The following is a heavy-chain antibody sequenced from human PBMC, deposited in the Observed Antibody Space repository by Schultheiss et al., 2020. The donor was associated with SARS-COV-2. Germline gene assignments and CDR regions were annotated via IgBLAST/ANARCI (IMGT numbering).Heavy chain of an antibody. CDR2: ISYDGSNK. V-gene: IGHV3-30*03. D-gene: IGHD5-12*01. CDR1: GFTFSDYY. CDR3: ARQSGYDRGDFDY. Sequence: GGSLRLSCAASGFTFSDYYMSWIRQAPGKGLEWVAVISYDGSNKYYADSVKGRFTISRDNSKNTLYLQMNSLKTEDTAVYYCARQSGYDRGDFDYWGQGTLVTVSS. J-gene: IGHJ4*02.